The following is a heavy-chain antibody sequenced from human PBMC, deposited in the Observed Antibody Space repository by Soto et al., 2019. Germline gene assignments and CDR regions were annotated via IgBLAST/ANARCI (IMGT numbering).Heavy chain of an antibody. Sequence: SETLSLTCTVSGGSISSTSYYWSWIRQPPGKGLEWIGSINHSGSTNYNPSLKSRVTISVDTSKNQFSLKLSSVTAADTAVYYCAREGLEDCSSTSCYAEGDYYCMDVWGKGTTVTVSS. CDR2: INHSGST. V-gene: IGHV4-39*07. CDR1: GGSISSTSYY. J-gene: IGHJ6*03. D-gene: IGHD2-2*01. CDR3: AREGLEDCSSTSCYAEGDYYCMDV.